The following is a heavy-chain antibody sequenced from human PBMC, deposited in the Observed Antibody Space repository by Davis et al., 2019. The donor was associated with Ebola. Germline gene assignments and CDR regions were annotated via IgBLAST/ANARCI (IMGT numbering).Heavy chain of an antibody. D-gene: IGHD3-3*01. CDR2: IKQDGSEK. CDR1: GFTFSSYW. J-gene: IGHJ6*02. CDR3: ARDSWAGITIFGVVIRYGMDV. Sequence: GESLKISCAASGFTFSSYWMSWVRQAPGKGLEWVANIKQDGSEKYYVDSVKGRFTISRDNAKNSLYLQMNSLRAEDTAVYYCARDSWAGITIFGVVIRYGMDVWGQGTTDTVSS. V-gene: IGHV3-7*01.